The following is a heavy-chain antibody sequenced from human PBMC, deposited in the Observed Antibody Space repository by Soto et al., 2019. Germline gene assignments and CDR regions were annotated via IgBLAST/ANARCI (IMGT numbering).Heavy chain of an antibody. D-gene: IGHD3-3*01. J-gene: IGHJ6*02. V-gene: IGHV3-33*01. CDR1: GFTFSSYG. Sequence: GGSLRLSCAASGFTFSSYGMHWVRQAPGKGLEWVAVIWYDGSNKYYADSVKGRFTISRDNSKNTLYLQMNSLRAEDTAVYYCARDPLYYDFWSGYTQYYYYGMDVWGQGTTVTVSS. CDR3: ARDPLYYDFWSGYTQYYYYGMDV. CDR2: IWYDGSNK.